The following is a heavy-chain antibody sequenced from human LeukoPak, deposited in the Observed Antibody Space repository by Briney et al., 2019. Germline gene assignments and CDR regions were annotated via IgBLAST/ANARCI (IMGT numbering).Heavy chain of an antibody. CDR2: INRSGST. CDR1: GGSFSGYY. D-gene: IGHD6-6*01. Sequence: SETLSLTCAVYGGSFSGYYWSWIRQPPGKGLEWIGEINRSGSTNYNPSLKSRVTISVDTSKNQFSLKLSSVTAADTAVYYCASSLQEQLVPLDYWGQGTLVTVSS. V-gene: IGHV4-34*01. J-gene: IGHJ4*01. CDR3: ASSLQEQLVPLDY.